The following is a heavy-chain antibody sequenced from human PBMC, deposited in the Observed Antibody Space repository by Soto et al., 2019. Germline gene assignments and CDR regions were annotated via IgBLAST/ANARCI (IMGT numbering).Heavy chain of an antibody. J-gene: IGHJ3*02. CDR3: ARSGRYCSGGSCSSDAFDI. Sequence: GGSLRLSCEGSGFNFRNFNMIWVRQTPGKGLEWVSSISSGSSNIYYADSVKGRFTISRDNAKDSLYLQMSSPRDDDTAVYYCARSGRYCSGGSCSSDAFDIWGQGTMVTVS. D-gene: IGHD2-15*01. CDR1: GFNFRNFN. CDR2: ISSGSSNI. V-gene: IGHV3-21*01.